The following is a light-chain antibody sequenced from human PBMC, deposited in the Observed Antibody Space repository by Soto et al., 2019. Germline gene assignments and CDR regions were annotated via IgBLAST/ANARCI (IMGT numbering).Light chain of an antibody. CDR1: QSISSY. Sequence: DIQMTQSPSSLSASVGDRVTITCRASQSISSYLNWYQQKPGKAPKLLIYAASSLRSGVPSRFSGSGSGTDFTLTISSLQTEDFATYYCQQSYSTPLTFGQGTKVDIK. CDR3: QQSYSTPLT. V-gene: IGKV1-39*01. J-gene: IGKJ1*01. CDR2: AAS.